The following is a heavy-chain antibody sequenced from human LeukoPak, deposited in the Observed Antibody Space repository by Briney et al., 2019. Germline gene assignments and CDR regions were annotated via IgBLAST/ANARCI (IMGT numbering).Heavy chain of an antibody. CDR1: GSSITSNTYF. J-gene: IGHJ4*02. CDR2: IYYSGST. Sequence: SETLSLTCIVSGSSITSNTYFWDWIRQTPGKGLEWIGSIYYSGSTYYNPSLKSRVTISLDTSKNQFSLKLSSVTAADTAMYYCARVKRKYQLLKPLHETPSHYFDYWGQGTLVTVSS. V-gene: IGHV4-39*07. CDR3: ARVKRKYQLLKPLHETPSHYFDY. D-gene: IGHD2-2*01.